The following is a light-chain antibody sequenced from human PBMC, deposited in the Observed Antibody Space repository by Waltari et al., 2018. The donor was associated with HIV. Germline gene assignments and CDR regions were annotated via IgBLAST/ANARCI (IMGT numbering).Light chain of an antibody. J-gene: IGKJ1*01. CDR3: MQTVQLSWT. CDR1: QSLLHSDGKTY. V-gene: IGKV2D-29*01. CDR2: EVS. Sequence: DIVMTQTPVSLSVTPGQPASISCKSSQSLLHSDGKTYLYWYLQRPGQPPQPLMYEVSTRFAGVPDRFSGSGSGTDFTLRISRVEAEDVVVYYCMQTVQLSWTFGQGTKVQIK.